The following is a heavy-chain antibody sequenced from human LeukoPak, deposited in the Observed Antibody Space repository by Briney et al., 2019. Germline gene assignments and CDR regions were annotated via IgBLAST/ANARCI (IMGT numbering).Heavy chain of an antibody. Sequence: SETLSLTCTVSCGSISGCYWRGMRQPPGKGLESIGYIYYSGSTNYNPSLKSRVTISVDTSKSQLSLKLSSVTAADTAVYYCARHAALDTKRGWNNHNCFDPWGQGTLVTVSS. V-gene: IGHV4-59*08. J-gene: IGHJ5*02. CDR2: IYYSGST. CDR1: CGSISGCY. CDR3: ARHAALDTKRGWNNHNCFDP. D-gene: IGHD1/OR15-1a*01.